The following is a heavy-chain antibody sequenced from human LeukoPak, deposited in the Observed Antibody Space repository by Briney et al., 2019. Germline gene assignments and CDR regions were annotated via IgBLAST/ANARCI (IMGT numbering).Heavy chain of an antibody. D-gene: IGHD6-19*01. Sequence: SETLSLICTVSGGSITTYYWTWIRQPPGKGLEWIGYISYSGYSNNNPSVKSRVTTSLDTSKNQLSLKLTSVTAADSAVYYCAGSSGWSGVLDYWGQGTLVTVSP. J-gene: IGHJ4*02. CDR1: GGSITTYY. V-gene: IGHV4-59*01. CDR2: ISYSGYS. CDR3: AGSSGWSGVLDY.